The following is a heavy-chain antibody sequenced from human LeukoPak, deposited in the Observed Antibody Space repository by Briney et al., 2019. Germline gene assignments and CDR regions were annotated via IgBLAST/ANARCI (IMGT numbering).Heavy chain of an antibody. Sequence: SETLSLTCAVSGYSISSGYYWGWIRQPPGKGLEWIGSIYHSGSTYYNPSLKSRVTISVDTSKNQFSLKLSSVTAADTAVYCCARERIGYYFDYSGQGTLVTVSS. J-gene: IGHJ4*02. D-gene: IGHD1-1*01. CDR2: IYHSGST. V-gene: IGHV4-38-2*01. CDR3: ARERIGYYFDY. CDR1: GYSISSGYY.